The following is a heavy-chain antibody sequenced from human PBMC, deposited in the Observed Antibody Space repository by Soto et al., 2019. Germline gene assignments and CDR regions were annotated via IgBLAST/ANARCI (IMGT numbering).Heavy chain of an antibody. CDR2: MNPNSGNT. CDR3: ARSLHHHLITMVRGESFPFDP. J-gene: IGHJ5*02. Sequence: GASVKVSCKASGYTFTSYDINWVRQATGQGLEWKGWMNPNSGNTGYAQKFQGRVTMTRNTSISTAYMELSSLRSEDTAVYYCARSLHHHLITMVRGESFPFDPWGQGTLVTVSS. D-gene: IGHD3-10*01. V-gene: IGHV1-8*01. CDR1: GYTFTSYD.